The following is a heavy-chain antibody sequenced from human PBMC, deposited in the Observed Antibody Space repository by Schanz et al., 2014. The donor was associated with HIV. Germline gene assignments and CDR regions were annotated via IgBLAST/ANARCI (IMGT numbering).Heavy chain of an antibody. CDR1: GFFLDDYA. V-gene: IGHV3-9*01. CDR3: AARYCSGAKCYSLDY. J-gene: IGHJ4*02. D-gene: IGHD2-15*01. Sequence: EVQLVESGGGLVQPGRSLGLSCATSGFFLDDYAMHWVRQAPGKGLEWDSGISWNSGSIGYAESVKGRFTISRDNAKKSLYLQMNSLRGEDTAVYHCAARYCSGAKCYSLDYWGQGTLVTVSS. CDR2: ISWNSGSI.